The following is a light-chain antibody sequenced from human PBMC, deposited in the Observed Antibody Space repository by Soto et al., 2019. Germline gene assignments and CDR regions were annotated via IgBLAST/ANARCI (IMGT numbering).Light chain of an antibody. V-gene: IGLV2-11*01. Sequence: QSALTQPRSVSGSPGQSVAIYCTGSRSDVGGYKYVSWYQQFPGKAPKLIIYDVSRRPSGVPDRFSGSKSGNTASLTISGLQAEDEGDYYCCSYGGGRTPLGFGGGTKLIVL. CDR2: DVS. CDR1: RSDVGGYKY. CDR3: CSYGGGRTPLG. J-gene: IGLJ2*01.